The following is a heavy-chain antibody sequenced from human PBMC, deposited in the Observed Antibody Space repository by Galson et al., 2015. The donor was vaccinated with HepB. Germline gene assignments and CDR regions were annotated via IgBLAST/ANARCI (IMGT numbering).Heavy chain of an antibody. Sequence: SLRLSCAASGFNFKNYAMTWVRQAPGKGLQWVSTITAGGRTTYAESVTGRFTVSRDNSNSRVYLQMNSLRVADTAVYYCAKGTERRLTTMTSHNYFDHWGRGALVTVSS. CDR3: AKGTERRLTTMTSHNYFDH. CDR2: ITAGGRT. D-gene: IGHD2-2*01. J-gene: IGHJ4*02. CDR1: GFNFKNYA. V-gene: IGHV3-23*01.